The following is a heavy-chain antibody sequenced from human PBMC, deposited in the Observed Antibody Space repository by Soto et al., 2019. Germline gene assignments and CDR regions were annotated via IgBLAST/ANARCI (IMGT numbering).Heavy chain of an antibody. J-gene: IGHJ6*02. CDR3: SGCSGGACHQNYGMDV. Sequence: EVPLVESGGGLVKPGGSLRLSCAVSGFNFSSGTMNWVRQAPGKGLEWVSSISPSTSHIYYADSVKGRFTISRDNAKNSLFLQMNSLRAEDTAVYYCSGCSGGACHQNYGMDVWGQGITVTVSS. CDR2: ISPSTSHI. CDR1: GFNFSSGT. V-gene: IGHV3-21*01. D-gene: IGHD2-15*01.